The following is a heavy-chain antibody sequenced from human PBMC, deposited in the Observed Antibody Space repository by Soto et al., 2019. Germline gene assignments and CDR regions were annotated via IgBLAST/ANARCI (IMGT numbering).Heavy chain of an antibody. J-gene: IGHJ6*03. Sequence: QVQLVESGGGLVKPGGSLRLSCAASGFTFSDYYMSWIRQAPGKGLEWVSYISSSGSTIYYADSVKGRFTISRDNAKNSLYLEMHSLRAEDTAVYYCARDRGRLDTDMVFYYYYMDVWGKGTTVTVSS. V-gene: IGHV3-11*01. CDR2: ISSSGSTI. D-gene: IGHD5-18*01. CDR1: GFTFSDYY. CDR3: ARDRGRLDTDMVFYYYYMDV.